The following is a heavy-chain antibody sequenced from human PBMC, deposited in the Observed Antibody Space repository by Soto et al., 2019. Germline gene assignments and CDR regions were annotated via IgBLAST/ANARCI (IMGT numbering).Heavy chain of an antibody. CDR2: VTSSPSSK. Sequence: GGSLRLSCAASGFTFGGFSMNWVRQAPGKGLEWVSSVTSSPSSKFYADSVKGRFTISREAAKDSLFLKMNSLRADDTAVYYCAREADFASSGYVLDYWGLGTLVTVSS. J-gene: IGHJ4*02. V-gene: IGHV3-21*01. D-gene: IGHD3-22*01. CDR1: GFTFGGFS. CDR3: AREADFASSGYVLDY.